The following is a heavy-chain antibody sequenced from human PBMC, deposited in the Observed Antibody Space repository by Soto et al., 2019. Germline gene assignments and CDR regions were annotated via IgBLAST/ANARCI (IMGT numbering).Heavy chain of an antibody. J-gene: IGHJ4*02. CDR1: GGSISSGGYY. CDR2: IYNSVST. Sequence: QVQLQESGPGLVEPSQTLSLTCTVSGGSISSGGYYWSWVRQHPGKGLEWIGYIYNSVSTYYNPSLXSXXSISVDKSKNQFSLKLSSVTAADTAVYYCSRDPQYWGQGTLVTVSS. V-gene: IGHV4-31*03. CDR3: SRDPQY.